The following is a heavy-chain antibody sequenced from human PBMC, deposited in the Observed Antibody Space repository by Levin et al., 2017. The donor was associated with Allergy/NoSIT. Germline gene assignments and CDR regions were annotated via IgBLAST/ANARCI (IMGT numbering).Heavy chain of an antibody. V-gene: IGHV3-49*01. CDR1: GFTFGDFP. CDR3: TRPPYYYDNSGYYYVDWYFDL. Sequence: GESLKISCTASGFTFGDFPMSWFRQAPGKGLEWVGFIRSKAYGGTTDYTASVKGRFTISRDDSKSIAYLQMNSLKTEDTAVYYCTRPPYYYDNSGYYYVDWYFDLWGRGTLVTVSS. J-gene: IGHJ2*01. CDR2: IRSKAYGGTT. D-gene: IGHD3-22*01.